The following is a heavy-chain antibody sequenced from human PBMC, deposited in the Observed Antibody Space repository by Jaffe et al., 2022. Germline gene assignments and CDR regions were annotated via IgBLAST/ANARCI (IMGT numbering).Heavy chain of an antibody. CDR3: AGGYRYFDWFLTGDDAFDI. D-gene: IGHD3-9*01. Sequence: EVQLVESGGGLVQPGGSLRLSCAASGFTFSSYEMNWVRQAPGKGLEWVSYISSSGSTIYYADSVKGRFTISRDNAKNSLYLQMNSLRAEDTAVYYCAGGYRYFDWFLTGDDAFDIWGQGTMVTVSS. J-gene: IGHJ3*02. CDR2: ISSSGSTI. CDR1: GFTFSSYE. V-gene: IGHV3-48*03.